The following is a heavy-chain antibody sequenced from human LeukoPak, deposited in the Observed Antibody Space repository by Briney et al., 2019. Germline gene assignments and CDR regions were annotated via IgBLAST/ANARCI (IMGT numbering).Heavy chain of an antibody. Sequence: ASVKVSCKASGYTFTTYGISWVRQAPGQGLEWMGWISAYNGNTNSAQKFQGRVTMTTDTSLSTAYMELRSLRSDDTAVYYCARDRVTGTTRLFDPWGQGTLVTVSS. V-gene: IGHV1-18*01. CDR3: ARDRVTGTTRLFDP. CDR1: GYTFTTYG. CDR2: ISAYNGNT. D-gene: IGHD1-7*01. J-gene: IGHJ5*02.